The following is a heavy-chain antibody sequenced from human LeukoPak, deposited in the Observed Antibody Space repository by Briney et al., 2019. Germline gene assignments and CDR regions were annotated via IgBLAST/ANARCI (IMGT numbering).Heavy chain of an antibody. D-gene: IGHD5-12*01. CDR3: ASKGLHAYSGYLDY. Sequence: SETLSLTCTVSGGSISSSSYYWGWIRQPPGKGLEGIGSIYYSGSTYYNPSLKNRVTISVYTYKIQFSLNLSSVTAADTSVYYCASKGLHAYSGYLDYWGQGTLVTVSS. CDR2: IYYSGST. CDR1: GGSISSSSYY. J-gene: IGHJ4*02. V-gene: IGHV4-39*01.